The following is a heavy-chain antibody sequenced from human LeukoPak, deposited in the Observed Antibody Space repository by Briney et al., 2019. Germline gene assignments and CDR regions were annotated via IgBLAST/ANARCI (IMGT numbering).Heavy chain of an antibody. CDR1: GGSISSSSYY. Sequence: NPSETLSLTCTVSGGSISSSSYYWGWIRQPPGKGLEWIGSIYYSGSTYYNPSLKSRITISVDTSKNQFSLKLSSVTAADTAVYYCARLLSYSSSWGQGTMVTVSS. V-gene: IGHV4-39*07. CDR2: IYYSGST. D-gene: IGHD6-13*01. J-gene: IGHJ3*01. CDR3: ARLLSYSSS.